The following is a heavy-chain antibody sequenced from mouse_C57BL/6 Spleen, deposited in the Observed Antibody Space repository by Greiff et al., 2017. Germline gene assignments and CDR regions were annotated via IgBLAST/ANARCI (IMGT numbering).Heavy chain of an antibody. J-gene: IGHJ4*01. V-gene: IGHV1-59*01. CDR3: ARRNGNYPYAMDY. D-gene: IGHD2-1*01. Sequence: VQLQQPGAELVRPGTSVKLSCKASGYTFTSYWMHWVKQRPGQGLEWIGVIDPSDSYTNYNQKFKGKATLTVDTSSSTAYMQLSSLTSEDSAVYYCARRNGNYPYAMDYWGQGTSVTVSS. CDR1: GYTFTSYW. CDR2: IDPSDSYT.